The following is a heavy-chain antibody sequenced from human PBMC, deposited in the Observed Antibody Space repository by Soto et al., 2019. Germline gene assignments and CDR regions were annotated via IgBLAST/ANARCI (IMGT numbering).Heavy chain of an antibody. Sequence: ASVKVSCKASGYTFTSYAMHWVRQAPGQRLEWMGWINAGNGNTKYSQKFQGRVTITRDTSASTAYMELSSLRSEDTAVYYCARDRIVATIGGYYYYYGMDVWGQGTMVTVSS. CDR3: ARDRIVATIGGYYYYYGMDV. D-gene: IGHD5-12*01. CDR2: INAGNGNT. CDR1: GYTFTSYA. V-gene: IGHV1-3*01. J-gene: IGHJ6*02.